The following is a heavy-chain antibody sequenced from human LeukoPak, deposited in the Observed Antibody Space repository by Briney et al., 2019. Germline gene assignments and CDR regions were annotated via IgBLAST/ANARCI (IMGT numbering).Heavy chain of an antibody. Sequence: SETLSLTCTVSGGSISSYYWSWIRQPPGKGLEWIGSIYYSGSTYYNPSLKSRVTISVDTSKNQFSLKLSSVTAADTAVYYCARLPLYSSSWTEAYYFDYWGQGTLVTVSS. CDR3: ARLPLYSSSWTEAYYFDY. CDR2: IYYSGST. CDR1: GGSISSYY. D-gene: IGHD6-13*01. J-gene: IGHJ4*02. V-gene: IGHV4-59*05.